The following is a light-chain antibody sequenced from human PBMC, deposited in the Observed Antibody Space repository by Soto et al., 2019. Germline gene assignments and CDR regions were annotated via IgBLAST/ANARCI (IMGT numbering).Light chain of an antibody. V-gene: IGKV3-20*01. CDR2: GAS. Sequence: EIVLTQSPGTLSLSPGERATLSCRASQSVSSSYLAWYQQKPGQAPRLLIYGASSRATGTPDRFSGSGSGTDFTLTISRLEPEDFAVYYCQQYGSSLVTFGQGTKVEIK. CDR3: QQYGSSLVT. J-gene: IGKJ1*01. CDR1: QSVSSSY.